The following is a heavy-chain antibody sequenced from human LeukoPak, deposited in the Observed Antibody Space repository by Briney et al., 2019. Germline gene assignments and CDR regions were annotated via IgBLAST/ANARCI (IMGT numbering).Heavy chain of an antibody. D-gene: IGHD6-19*01. V-gene: IGHV3-66*01. CDR3: ARRYSSAWGTDY. J-gene: IGHJ4*02. CDR1: GFTVSSNY. CDR2: IYSGGSP. Sequence: GGSLRLSCAASGFTVSSNYMSWVRQAPGKGLEWVSIIYSGGSPYYADSVKGRFTISRDNSKNTLYLQMNSLRAEDTAVYYCARRYSSAWGTDYWGQGTLVTVSS.